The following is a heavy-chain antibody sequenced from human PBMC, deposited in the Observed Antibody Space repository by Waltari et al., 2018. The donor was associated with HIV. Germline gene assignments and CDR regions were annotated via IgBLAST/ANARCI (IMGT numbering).Heavy chain of an antibody. V-gene: IGHV1-69*04. Sequence: QVQLVQSGTEVKNPGSSVRVSCKSSGDTLITYDISWGRQAPGKGLEWMGKITPILSVPNYAQKFQGRITITADKSTRTAYMELTSLRSDDTAVYYCAREGGVSFPGAMDVWGQGTTITVSS. CDR1: GDTLITYD. CDR3: AREGGVSFPGAMDV. CDR2: ITPILSVP. D-gene: IGHD3-10*01. J-gene: IGHJ6*02.